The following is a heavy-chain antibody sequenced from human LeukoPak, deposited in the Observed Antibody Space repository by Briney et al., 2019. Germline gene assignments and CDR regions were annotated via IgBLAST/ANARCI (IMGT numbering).Heavy chain of an antibody. CDR2: IRYDGSNK. CDR3: AKDFHGGLWFGDTTVGY. CDR1: GFTFSSYG. V-gene: IGHV3-30*02. D-gene: IGHD3-10*01. J-gene: IGHJ4*02. Sequence: PGGSLRLSCAASGFTFSSYGMHWVRQAPGKGLEWVAFIRYDGSNKYYADSVKGRFTISRDNSRNTLYLQMNSLRAEDTAVYYCAKDFHGGLWFGDTTVGYWGQGTLVTVSS.